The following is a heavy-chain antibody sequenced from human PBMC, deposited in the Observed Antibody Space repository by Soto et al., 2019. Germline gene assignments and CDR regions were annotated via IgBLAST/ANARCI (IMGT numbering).Heavy chain of an antibody. CDR1: GGSISSYY. J-gene: IGHJ4*02. D-gene: IGHD5-18*01. CDR3: ARGQLWDFDY. CDR2: IYYSGNT. V-gene: IGHV4-59*01. Sequence: PSETLSLTCTVSGGSISSYYWRWIRQPPGKGLEWIGYIYYSGNTNYNPSLKSRVTISVDTSKNQFSLKLSSVTAADTAVYYCARGQLWDFDYWGQGTLVTVSS.